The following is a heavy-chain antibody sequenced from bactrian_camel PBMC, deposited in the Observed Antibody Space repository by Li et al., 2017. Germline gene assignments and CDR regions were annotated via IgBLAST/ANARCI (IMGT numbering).Heavy chain of an antibody. CDR1: EDISTFFV. Sequence: WSLEPSCIASEDISTFFVGWFRQVPGKEREAIAAVDRDGDPTYAAAVKDRFTISLDNAKTTVYLQMSSLKPEDTARYYCSADLLQNYCLRQGTQVTVS. V-gene: IGHV3S53*01. D-gene: IGHD3*01. J-gene: IGHJ4*01. CDR2: VDRDGDP.